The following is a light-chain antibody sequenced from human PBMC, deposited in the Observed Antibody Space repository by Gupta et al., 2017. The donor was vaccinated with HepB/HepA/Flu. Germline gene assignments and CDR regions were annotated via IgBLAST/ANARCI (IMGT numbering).Light chain of an antibody. CDR3: CSQDSSNNHVV. J-gene: IGLJ1*01. Sequence: SSGLTQDPAASVALGQTVRITCQGDSLRIYYASWYQQKPRQAPILVIYDKNNRPLGTPNRFSVSTSGNTASLTITGAQAEDEAEDYCCSQDSSNNHVVFGTGSKVTVL. CDR1: SLRIYY. CDR2: DKN. V-gene: IGLV3-19*01.